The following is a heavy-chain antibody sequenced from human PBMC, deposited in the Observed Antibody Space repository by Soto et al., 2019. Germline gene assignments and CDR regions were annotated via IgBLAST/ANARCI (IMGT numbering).Heavy chain of an antibody. D-gene: IGHD2-15*01. CDR1: GGSFSGYY. CDR3: ARDRGGRSDY. CDR2: INHSGST. Sequence: SETLSLTCAAYGGSFSGYYWSWIRQPPGKGLEWIGEINHSGSTNYNPSLKSRVTISVDTSKNQFSLKLSSVTAADTAVYYCARDRGGRSDYWGQGTLVTVSS. J-gene: IGHJ4*02. V-gene: IGHV4-34*01.